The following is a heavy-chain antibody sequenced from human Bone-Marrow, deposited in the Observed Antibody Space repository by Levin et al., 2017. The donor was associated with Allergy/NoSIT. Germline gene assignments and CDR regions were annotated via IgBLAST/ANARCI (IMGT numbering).Heavy chain of an antibody. D-gene: IGHD3-9*01. J-gene: IGHJ2*01. V-gene: IGHV3-15*05. CDR1: GLTFSSAW. Sequence: GGSLRLSCAASGLTFSSAWMTWVRQAPGKGLEWVGHIKSKTDGGATDYAAPVKGRFTISRDDSENTLYLQMNSLKTEDTAFYYCTTSRNDIWTGNYEWYFDVWGRGTLVTVSS. CDR2: IKSKTDGGAT. CDR3: TTSRNDIWTGNYEWYFDV.